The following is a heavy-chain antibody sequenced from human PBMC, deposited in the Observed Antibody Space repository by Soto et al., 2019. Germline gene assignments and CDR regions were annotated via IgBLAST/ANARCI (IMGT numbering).Heavy chain of an antibody. CDR1: GFTFDDYA. CDR3: AKDISFTADYGDYLFDY. D-gene: IGHD4-17*01. J-gene: IGHJ4*02. Sequence: GGSLRLSCAASGFTFDDYAMHWVRQAPGKGLEWVSGISWNSGSIGYADSVKGRFTISRDNAKNSLYLQMNSLRAEDTALYYCAKDISFTADYGDYLFDYWGQGTLVTVSS. V-gene: IGHV3-9*01. CDR2: ISWNSGSI.